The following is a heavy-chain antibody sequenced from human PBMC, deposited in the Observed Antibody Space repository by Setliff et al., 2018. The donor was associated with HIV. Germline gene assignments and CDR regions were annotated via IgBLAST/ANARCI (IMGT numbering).Heavy chain of an antibody. V-gene: IGHV4-39*07. Sequence: SETLSLTCTVSGGSISSSSYYWGWIRQPPGKGLEWIGSIYYSGSAYYNPSLKSRITISVDTSKNQFSLKLSSVTAADTAVYYCARGPPPSGMDVWGKGTSVNVSS. CDR3: ARGPPPSGMDV. CDR2: IYYSGSA. CDR1: GGSISSSSYY. J-gene: IGHJ6*04.